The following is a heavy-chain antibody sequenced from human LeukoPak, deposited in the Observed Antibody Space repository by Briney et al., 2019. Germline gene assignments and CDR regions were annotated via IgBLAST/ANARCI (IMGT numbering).Heavy chain of an antibody. CDR1: GYTFTSYD. J-gene: IGHJ6*03. CDR3: ARLSSRVALGYYYMDV. Sequence: ASVRVSCKASGYTFTSYDINWVRQAAGQGREWMGWMNPNSGKTGYAQKCQGRVTITRNTSISTAYMELSSLRSEDTAVSYCARLSSRVALGYYYMDVWRKGTTVTVSS. V-gene: IGHV1-8*03. CDR2: MNPNSGKT. D-gene: IGHD2-21*01.